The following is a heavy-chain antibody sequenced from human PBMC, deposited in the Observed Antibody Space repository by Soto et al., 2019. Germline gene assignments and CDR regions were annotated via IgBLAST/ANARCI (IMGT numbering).Heavy chain of an antibody. V-gene: IGHV4-39*01. CDR3: ARHVRSGSYLEF. J-gene: IGHJ4*02. D-gene: IGHD1-26*01. Sequence: SETLSLTCTVSGDSISRSSFYWGWIRQSPGKGLECIGIVYFTGSTNYNPSLKSRVTMSVDRSRNQFSLQLTSLTAADTAVYYCARHVRSGSYLEFWGQG. CDR1: GDSISRSSFY. CDR2: VYFTGST.